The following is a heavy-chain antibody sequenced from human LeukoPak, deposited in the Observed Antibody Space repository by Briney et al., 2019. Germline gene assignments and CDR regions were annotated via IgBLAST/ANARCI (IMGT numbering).Heavy chain of an antibody. V-gene: IGHV3-23*01. D-gene: IGHD2-21*01. CDR2: ISGSGGST. Sequence: GGSLRLSCAASGFTFSSYAMSWVRQAPGKGLEWVSGISGSGGSTYYADSVKGRFIISRDNSKNTLYLQMNSLRAEDTAVYYCAKLPRYVFVDCWFDPWGQGTLVSVSS. CDR3: AKLPRYVFVDCWFDP. J-gene: IGHJ5*02. CDR1: GFTFSSYA.